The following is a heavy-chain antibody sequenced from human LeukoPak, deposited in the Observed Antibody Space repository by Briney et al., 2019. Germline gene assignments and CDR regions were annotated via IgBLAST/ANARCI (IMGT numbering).Heavy chain of an antibody. CDR2: ISYDGSNK. V-gene: IGHV3-30*04. CDR1: GFTFSSYA. Sequence: PGGSLRLSCAASGFTFSSYAMHWVRQAPGKGLEWVAVISYDGSNKYYADSVKGRFTISRDSSKNTLYLQMNSLRAEDTAVYYCARKLPFDYWGQGTLVTVSS. J-gene: IGHJ4*02. CDR3: ARKLPFDY.